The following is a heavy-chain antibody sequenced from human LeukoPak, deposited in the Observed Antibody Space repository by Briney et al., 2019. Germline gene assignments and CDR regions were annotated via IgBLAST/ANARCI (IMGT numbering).Heavy chain of an antibody. CDR2: IYNDGST. CDR1: GLTVSSSY. V-gene: IGHV3-53*01. CDR3: ARNILCAFDI. Sequence: GGSLTLSCAASGLTVSSSYMSWVRQAPGKGLEWVSIIYNDGSTYYADSMKGRFTISRDNSKNPLYLQANSLRAEDTAMYYYARNILCAFDIWGQGTLLTVST. J-gene: IGHJ3*02.